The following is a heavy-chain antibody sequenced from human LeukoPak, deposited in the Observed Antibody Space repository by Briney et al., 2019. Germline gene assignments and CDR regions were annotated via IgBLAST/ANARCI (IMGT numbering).Heavy chain of an antibody. D-gene: IGHD3-22*01. CDR3: VLTYYYDSTAFDY. CDR2: INPNSGGT. CDR1: GYTFTGYY. J-gene: IGHJ4*02. Sequence: ASVKVSCKTSGYTFTGYYMRWVRQAPGQGLEWMGWINPNSGGTNYAQKFQGRVTMTRDTSISTAYMELSRLRSDDTAVYYCVLTYYYDSTAFDYWGQGTLVTVSS. V-gene: IGHV1-2*02.